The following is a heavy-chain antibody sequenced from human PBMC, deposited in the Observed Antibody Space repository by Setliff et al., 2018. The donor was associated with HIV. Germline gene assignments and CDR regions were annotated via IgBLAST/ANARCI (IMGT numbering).Heavy chain of an antibody. Sequence: ASETLSLTCAVYGGSFSSYYWSWIRQPPGKGLEWIGSIYYSGSTNYNPSLKSRVTISVDTSKNQFSLKLSSVTAADTAVYYCARDRGYGSGNYNGYWGQGTLVTVSS. CDR1: GGSFSSYY. CDR3: ARDRGYGSGNYNGY. D-gene: IGHD3-10*01. CDR2: IYYSGST. V-gene: IGHV4-59*01. J-gene: IGHJ4*02.